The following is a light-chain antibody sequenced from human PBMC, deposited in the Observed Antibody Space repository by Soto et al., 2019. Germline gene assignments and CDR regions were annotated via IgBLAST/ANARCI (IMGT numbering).Light chain of an antibody. V-gene: IGKV3-20*01. CDR1: QTVSSNY. J-gene: IGKJ4*01. CDR2: GAS. Sequence: EIVLTQSPGTLSLSPGERATLSCRASQTVSSNYLAWYQQKPGQAPRLLMYGASSRATGIPDRFSGSGSGTDFTLTISRLEPEDFAVYYCQQYGNSPLTFGGGTKVEIK. CDR3: QQYGNSPLT.